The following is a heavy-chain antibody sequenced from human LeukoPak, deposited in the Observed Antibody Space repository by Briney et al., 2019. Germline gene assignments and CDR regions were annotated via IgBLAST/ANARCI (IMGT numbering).Heavy chain of an antibody. D-gene: IGHD6-13*01. Sequence: GASVKVSCKASGYTFTSYDINWVRQATGQGLEWMGWMNPNSGNTGYAQKFQGRVTMTRNTSISTAYMELSSLRSEDTAVYYCARDRRSSSWYDYWGQGTLVTVSS. CDR3: ARDRRSSSWYDY. CDR1: GYTFTSYD. V-gene: IGHV1-8*01. CDR2: MNPNSGNT. J-gene: IGHJ4*02.